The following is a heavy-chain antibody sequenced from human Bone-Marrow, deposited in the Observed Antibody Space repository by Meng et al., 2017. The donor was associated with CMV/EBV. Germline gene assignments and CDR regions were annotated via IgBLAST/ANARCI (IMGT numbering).Heavy chain of an antibody. CDR1: GGSISSYY. Sequence: GSLRLSCTVSGGSISSYYWSWIRQPPGKGLEWIGYIYYSGSTNYNPSLKSRVTISVDTSKNQFSLKLSSVTAADTAVYYCARGPLGGYSGYDKIFDYWGQGPLVTFYS. J-gene: IGHJ4*02. D-gene: IGHD5-12*01. CDR3: ARGPLGGYSGYDKIFDY. V-gene: IGHV4-59*01. CDR2: IYYSGST.